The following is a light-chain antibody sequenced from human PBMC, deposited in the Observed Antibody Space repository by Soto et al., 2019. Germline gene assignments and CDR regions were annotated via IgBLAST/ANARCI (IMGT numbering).Light chain of an antibody. Sequence: ERVRKQSPATVTITPEERVTLSYRISQSIRTSLAWYQQKPGQAPRLLIYSASTRATGIPARFSGRGSGTDFTLTISSLQSEDSAVYYCQQYNNCTPITFGQGTRLEIK. CDR2: SAS. J-gene: IGKJ5*01. CDR3: QQYNNCTPIT. V-gene: IGKV3-15*01. CDR1: QSIRTS.